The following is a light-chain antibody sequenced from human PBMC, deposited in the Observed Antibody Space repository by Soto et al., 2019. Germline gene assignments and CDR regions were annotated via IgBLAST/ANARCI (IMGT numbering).Light chain of an antibody. CDR1: QSVSSSY. V-gene: IGKV3-20*01. Sequence: EIVLTQSPGTLSLSPGERATLSCRASQSVSSSYLAWYQQKPGQPPRLLISEASTRATGIPDRFSGSGSGPDFTLTISSLEPEDFAVYYCQQYGRSPPSWTFGQGTKVEI. CDR2: EAS. CDR3: QQYGRSPPSWT. J-gene: IGKJ1*01.